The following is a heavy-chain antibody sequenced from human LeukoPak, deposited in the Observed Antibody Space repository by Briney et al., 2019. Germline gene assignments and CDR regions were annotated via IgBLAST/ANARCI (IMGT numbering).Heavy chain of an antibody. CDR2: IYYSGNT. CDR1: GGSINSNHYY. V-gene: IGHV4-39*07. J-gene: IGHJ3*02. D-gene: IGHD3-10*01. CDR3: ATPSGNAFDI. Sequence: AETLSLTCTVSGGSINSNHYYWGWIRQPPGTGLEWIASIYYSGNTYHNPSLKSRVTVSVDTSQNQFSLKLNSVTAADTAVYYCATPSGNAFDIWGQGIMVTVSS.